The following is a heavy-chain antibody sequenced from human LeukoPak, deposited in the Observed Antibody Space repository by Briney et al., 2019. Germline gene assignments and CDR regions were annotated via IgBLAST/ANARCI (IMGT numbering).Heavy chain of an antibody. CDR2: ISGSGDST. J-gene: IGHJ4*02. V-gene: IGHV3-23*01. Sequence: GGSLRLSCAASGFTFSSYAMSWVRQAPGKGLEWVSAISGSGDSTYYADSVKGRFTISRDNSKNTLYLRMNSLRAEDTAVYYCARDTGYNTLDYWGQGTLVTVSS. D-gene: IGHD5-24*01. CDR3: ARDTGYNTLDY. CDR1: GFTFSSYA.